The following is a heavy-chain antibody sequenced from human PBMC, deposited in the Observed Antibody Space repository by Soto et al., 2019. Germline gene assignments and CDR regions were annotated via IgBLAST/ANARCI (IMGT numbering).Heavy chain of an antibody. Sequence: SETLSLTCTVSGGSISGHSWIWIRQPAGKGLEWIGHIYPSGSTSYNPSLRSRVTMSLDTSSNQIFLNLTSVTAADTAVYYCARYRREAVAGYTLDNWGQGILVTVSS. J-gene: IGHJ4*02. V-gene: IGHV4-4*07. CDR2: IYPSGST. D-gene: IGHD6-13*01. CDR1: GGSISGHS. CDR3: ARYRREAVAGYTLDN.